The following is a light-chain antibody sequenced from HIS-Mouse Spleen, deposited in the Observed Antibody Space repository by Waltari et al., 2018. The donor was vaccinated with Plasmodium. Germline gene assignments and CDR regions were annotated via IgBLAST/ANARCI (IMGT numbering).Light chain of an antibody. CDR3: QQYYSFPRT. J-gene: IGKJ1*01. CDR1: QGIRSY. CDR2: ADS. V-gene: IGKV1D-8*02. Sequence: AIWMTQSPSLLPASTGDSVTISCRMSQGIRSYLAWYPQKPGKAPELLSYADSALQSGVPSRFSGSGSGTDFTLTISCLQSEDFATYYCQQYYSFPRTFGQGTKVEIK.